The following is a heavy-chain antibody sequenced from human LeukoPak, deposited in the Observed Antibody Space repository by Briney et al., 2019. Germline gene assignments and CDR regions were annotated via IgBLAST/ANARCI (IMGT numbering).Heavy chain of an antibody. Sequence: GGSLRLSCAASGFTFSSYEMNWVRQAPGKGLEWVSYISSSGSTIYYADSVKGRFTISRDNAKNSLYLQMNSLRAEDTAVYYCARDSIGYDILTGYYPGGMDVWGKGTTVTISS. V-gene: IGHV3-48*03. CDR3: ARDSIGYDILTGYYPGGMDV. J-gene: IGHJ6*03. D-gene: IGHD3-9*01. CDR1: GFTFSSYE. CDR2: ISSSGSTI.